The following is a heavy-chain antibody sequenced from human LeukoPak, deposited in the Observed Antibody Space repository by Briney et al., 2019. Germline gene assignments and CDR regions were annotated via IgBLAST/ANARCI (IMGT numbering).Heavy chain of an antibody. CDR3: ATGVSGPIDS. Sequence: PGGSLRLSCAASGFTFSRYTMNWVRQAPGKGLEWISYISSSSSTIYYADSVKGPFTISRDNANNSVNLQMNSLRAEDTAVYYCATGVSGPIDSWGQGTLVTVSS. J-gene: IGHJ4*02. V-gene: IGHV3-48*01. CDR2: ISSSSSTI. D-gene: IGHD5-12*01. CDR1: GFTFSRYT.